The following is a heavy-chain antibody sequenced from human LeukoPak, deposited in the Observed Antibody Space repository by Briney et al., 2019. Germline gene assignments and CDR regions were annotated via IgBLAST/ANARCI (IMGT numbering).Heavy chain of an antibody. J-gene: IGHJ4*02. CDR3: AKDRASYCSSTTCYGDY. CDR1: GFTFSSYA. CDR2: ISGSGDST. V-gene: IGHV3-23*01. D-gene: IGHD2-2*01. Sequence: PGGFLRLSCAASGFTFSSYAMSWVRQAPGKGLEWVSGISGSGDSTYYADSVKGRFTISRDNFKNTLYLQINSLRVEDTAVYYCAKDRASYCSSTTCYGDYWGQGTLVTVSS.